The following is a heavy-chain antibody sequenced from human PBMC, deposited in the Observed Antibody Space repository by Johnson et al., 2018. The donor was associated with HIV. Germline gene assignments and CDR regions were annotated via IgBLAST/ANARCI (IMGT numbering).Heavy chain of an antibody. D-gene: IGHD6-19*01. CDR2: ISYDGSNQ. CDR1: GFTFNSYA. Sequence: QVQLVESGGGVDQPGRSLRLSCAASGFTFNSYAMHWVCQAPGKGLEWVAVISYDGSNQYCADSVKGRFTISRDNSNKTVYLQMNSLGPEDTAVYYCAKDRVRYSSDVDALDMWGQGTMVTVSP. CDR3: AKDRVRYSSDVDALDM. J-gene: IGHJ3*02. V-gene: IGHV3-30*04.